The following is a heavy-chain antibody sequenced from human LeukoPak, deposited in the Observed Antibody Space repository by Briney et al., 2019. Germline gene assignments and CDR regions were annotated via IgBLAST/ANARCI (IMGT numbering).Heavy chain of an antibody. CDR3: ARDSADCSGGSCYSAEYFQH. Sequence: ASVKVSCKASGYTFNNYGISWVRQAPGQGLEWMGRISAYNGNTNYAQKVQGRVTMTTDTSTSTAYMELRSLRSDDTAVYYCARDSADCSGGSCYSAEYFQHWGQGTLVTVSS. J-gene: IGHJ1*01. CDR2: ISAYNGNT. V-gene: IGHV1-18*01. CDR1: GYTFNNYG. D-gene: IGHD2-15*01.